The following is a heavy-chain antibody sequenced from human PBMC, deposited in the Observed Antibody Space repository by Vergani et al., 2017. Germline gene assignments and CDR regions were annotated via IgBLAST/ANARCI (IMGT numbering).Heavy chain of an antibody. CDR3: ARRDRFLGPDAFDI. V-gene: IGHV4-34*01. J-gene: IGHJ3*02. CDR1: GGSFSGYY. D-gene: IGHD3-3*01. Sequence: QVQLQQWGAGLLKPSETLSLTCAVYGGSFSGYYWSWIRQPPGKGLEWIGEINHSGSTNYNPSLKSRVTISVDTSKNQFSLKLSSVTAADTAVYYCARRDRFLGPDAFDIWGQGTMVTVSS. CDR2: INHSGST.